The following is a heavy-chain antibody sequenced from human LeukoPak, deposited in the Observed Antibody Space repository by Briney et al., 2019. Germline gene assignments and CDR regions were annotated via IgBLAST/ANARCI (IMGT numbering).Heavy chain of an antibody. D-gene: IGHD3-22*01. CDR1: GFTFSSYW. J-gene: IGHJ4*02. CDR2: INSDGSST. Sequence: GRSLRLSCAASGFTFSSYWMHWVRQAPGKGLVWVSRINSDGSSTTYGDSVKGRFTISRDNAKNTLYMYIHSLRAEDTAVYYCARGYYDSSGSPYFDYWGQGTLVTVSS. CDR3: ARGYYDSSGSPYFDY. V-gene: IGHV3-74*01.